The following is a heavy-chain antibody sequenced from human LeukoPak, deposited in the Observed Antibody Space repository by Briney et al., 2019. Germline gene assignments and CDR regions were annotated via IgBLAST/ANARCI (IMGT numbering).Heavy chain of an antibody. CDR2: IYFSGIT. V-gene: IGHV4-59*01. CDR1: GGSISNYY. D-gene: IGHD6-13*01. Sequence: SETLSLTCTVAGGSISNYYWSWIRQPPGKGLEWIGYIYFSGITYYHPSLKSRVTISVDTSKNQFSLKLTSVTAADTAVYYCAGARVDKVGYTSNWFFPLDYWGQGTLVTVSS. J-gene: IGHJ4*02. CDR3: AGARVDKVGYTSNWFFPLDY.